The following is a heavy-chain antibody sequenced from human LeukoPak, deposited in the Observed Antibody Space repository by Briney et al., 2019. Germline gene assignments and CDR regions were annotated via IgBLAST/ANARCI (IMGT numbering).Heavy chain of an antibody. Sequence: GGSLRLSCAASGFTFSNAWMSWVRQAPGKGLEWVGRIKSKTDGGTTDYAAPVKGRFTISRDDSKNTLYLQMNSLKTEGTAVYYCTADSYDYVWGSYRYTDYWGQGTLVTVSS. CDR3: TADSYDYVWGSYRYTDY. V-gene: IGHV3-15*01. D-gene: IGHD3-16*02. J-gene: IGHJ4*02. CDR2: IKSKTDGGTT. CDR1: GFTFSNAW.